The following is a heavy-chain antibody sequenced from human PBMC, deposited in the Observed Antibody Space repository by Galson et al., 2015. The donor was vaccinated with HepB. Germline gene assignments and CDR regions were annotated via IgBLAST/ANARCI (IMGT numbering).Heavy chain of an antibody. CDR3: AKGNIVATTHYFDY. D-gene: IGHD5-12*01. V-gene: IGHV3-23*01. Sequence: SLRLSCAASGFTFSSYALSWVRQAPGKGLEWVSAISGSGGSTYYADSVKGRFTISRDNSKNTLYLQMNSLRAEDTAVYYCAKGNIVATTHYFDYWGQGTPVTVSS. J-gene: IGHJ4*02. CDR1: GFTFSSYA. CDR2: ISGSGGST.